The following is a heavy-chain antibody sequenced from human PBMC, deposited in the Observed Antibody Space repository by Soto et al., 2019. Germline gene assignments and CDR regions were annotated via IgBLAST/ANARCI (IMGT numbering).Heavy chain of an antibody. Sequence: GGSLRLSCVASGFTFSSYAMHWVRQAPGKGLEWVAVISYDGNNEYYPDSVKGRFTISRDNSKNTLSLQMNSLRAEDTAVYYCARDRVPGFGNYLDAFDIWGQGTMVTVSS. J-gene: IGHJ3*02. V-gene: IGHV3-30-3*01. CDR2: ISYDGNNE. D-gene: IGHD1-7*01. CDR3: ARDRVPGFGNYLDAFDI. CDR1: GFTFSSYA.